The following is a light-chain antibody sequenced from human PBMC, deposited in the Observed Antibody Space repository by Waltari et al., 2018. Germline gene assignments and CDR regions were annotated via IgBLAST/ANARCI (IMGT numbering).Light chain of an antibody. Sequence: QSVLTQPPSTSGTPGQRVTIPCSGSSPNLGTNAVSWYQHLPGPAPHLLIFRNSQRPSGVPDRFSGSKSGTSASLAISGLQSEDEADYYCSSWDNNRDGAVIFGGGTKVTVL. J-gene: IGLJ2*01. V-gene: IGLV1-44*01. CDR2: RNS. CDR1: SPNLGTNA. CDR3: SSWDNNRDGAVI.